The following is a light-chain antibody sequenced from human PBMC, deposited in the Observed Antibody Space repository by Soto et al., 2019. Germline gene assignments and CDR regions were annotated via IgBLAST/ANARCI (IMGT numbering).Light chain of an antibody. CDR3: SSYTTSNTRQIV. V-gene: IGLV2-14*03. CDR2: DVS. CDR1: SSDVGGYNY. J-gene: IGLJ1*01. Sequence: QSGLTQPASVSGSPGQSITISCTGTSSDVGGYNYVSWYQHHPGKAPKLMIFDVSNRPSGVSNRFSGSKSGNTASLTISGLQPEDEADYYCSSYTTSNTRQIVFGTGTKAPS.